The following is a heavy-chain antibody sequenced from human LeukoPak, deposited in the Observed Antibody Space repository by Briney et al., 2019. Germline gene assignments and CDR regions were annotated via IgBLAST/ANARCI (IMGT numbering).Heavy chain of an antibody. CDR1: GFTFSSYA. J-gene: IGHJ4*02. V-gene: IGHV3-30-3*01. CDR3: ARDNYYDSSGYLEY. D-gene: IGHD3-22*01. CDR2: ISYDGSNK. Sequence: PGGSLILSCAASGFTFSSYAMHWVRQAPGKGLEWVAVISYDGSNKYYADSVKGRFTISRDNSKNTLYLQMNSLRAEDTAVYYCARDNYYDSSGYLEYWGQGTLVTVSS.